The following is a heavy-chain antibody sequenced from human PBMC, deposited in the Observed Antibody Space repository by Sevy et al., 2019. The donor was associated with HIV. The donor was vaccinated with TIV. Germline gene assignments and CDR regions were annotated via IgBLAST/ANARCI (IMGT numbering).Heavy chain of an antibody. Sequence: GGSLRLSCAASGFTFSSYAMNWVRQAPGKGLEWVSSGSGGNTYYADSVKGRFTISRDSSKNTVSLQMNSLRAEDSAMYYCAKGTLIGAAGLDAFDIWGQGTKVTVSS. CDR3: AKGTLIGAAGLDAFDI. V-gene: IGHV3-23*01. J-gene: IGHJ3*02. CDR1: GFTFSSYA. CDR2: SGSGGNT. D-gene: IGHD6-13*01.